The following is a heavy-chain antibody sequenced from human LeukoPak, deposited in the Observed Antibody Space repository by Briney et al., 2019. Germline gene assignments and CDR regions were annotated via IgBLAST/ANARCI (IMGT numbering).Heavy chain of an antibody. Sequence: GGSLRLSCAASGFTVSSNYMSWVRQAPGKGLGWVSVIYSGGSTYYADSVKGRFTISRDNSKNTLYLQMNSLRAEDTAVYYCARGARLTMVRGVIRYFYMDVWGIGTTVTISS. CDR1: GFTVSSNY. J-gene: IGHJ6*03. CDR2: IYSGGST. D-gene: IGHD3-10*01. CDR3: ARGARLTMVRGVIRYFYMDV. V-gene: IGHV3-53*01.